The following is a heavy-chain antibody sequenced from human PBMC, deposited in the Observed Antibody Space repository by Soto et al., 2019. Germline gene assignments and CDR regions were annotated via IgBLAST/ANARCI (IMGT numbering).Heavy chain of an antibody. V-gene: IGHV1-69*06. CDR1: GGXXXXXX. Sequence: EVKKPGSSVKVSXKASGGXXXXXXISWVRQXXXXXXXXLXGTIPIFGTANYAQKFQGRVTITADKSTSTAYMELSSLRSEDTAVYYCARSGSSWYLYNWFDPWGQGTLVTVSS. CDR2: TIPIFGTA. D-gene: IGHD6-13*01. CDR3: ARSGSSWYLYNWFDP. J-gene: IGHJ5*02.